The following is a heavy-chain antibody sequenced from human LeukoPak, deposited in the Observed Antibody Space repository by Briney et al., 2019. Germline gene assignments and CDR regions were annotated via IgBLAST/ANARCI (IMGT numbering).Heavy chain of an antibody. D-gene: IGHD6-13*01. Sequence: SETLSLTCTVSGGSISSGSYYWSWIRQPAGKGLEWIGYIYYSGSTNYNPSLKSRVTISVDTSKNQFSLKLSSVTAADTAVYYCARALIAAAGTGLLDYWGQGTLVTVSS. V-gene: IGHV4-61*10. CDR1: GGSISSGSYY. CDR3: ARALIAAAGTGLLDY. J-gene: IGHJ4*02. CDR2: IYYSGST.